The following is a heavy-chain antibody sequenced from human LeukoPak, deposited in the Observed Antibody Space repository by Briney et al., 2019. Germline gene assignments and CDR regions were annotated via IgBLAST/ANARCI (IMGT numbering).Heavy chain of an antibody. CDR2: IYTSGST. CDR3: ARDVSFEQLGNWFDP. J-gene: IGHJ5*02. CDR1: GGSISSYY. V-gene: IGHV4-4*07. D-gene: IGHD6-13*01. Sequence: SEALSLTCTVSGGSISSYYWSWIRQPAGKGLEWIGRIYTSGSTNYNPSLTSRVTMSVDTSKNQFSLKLSSVTAADTAVYYCARDVSFEQLGNWFDPWGQGTLVTVSS.